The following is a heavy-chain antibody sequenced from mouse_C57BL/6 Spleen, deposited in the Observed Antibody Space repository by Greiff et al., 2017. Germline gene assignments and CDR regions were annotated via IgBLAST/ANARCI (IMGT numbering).Heavy chain of an antibody. V-gene: IGHV1-78*01. J-gene: IGHJ4*01. Sequence: VQLQQSDAELVKPGASVKISCKVSGYTFTDHTIHWMKQRPEQGLEWIGYIYPRDGSTKYNEKFKGKATLTADKSSSTAYMQLNSLTSGDSSVYFCATAYYSNYVYAMDYWGQGTSVTVSA. CDR2: IYPRDGST. CDR3: ATAYYSNYVYAMDY. CDR1: GYTFTDHT. D-gene: IGHD2-5*01.